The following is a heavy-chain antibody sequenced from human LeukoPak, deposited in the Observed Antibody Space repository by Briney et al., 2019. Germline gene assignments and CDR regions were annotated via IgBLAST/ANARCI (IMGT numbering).Heavy chain of an antibody. CDR2: IIPIFGTA. J-gene: IGHJ3*02. CDR1: GGTFSSYA. CDR3: ARAHRRGGNSAFDI. V-gene: IGHV1-69*05. Sequence: SVKVSCKASGGTFSSYAISWVRQAPGQGLEWMGGIIPIFGTANYAQKLQGRVTMTTDTSTSTAYMELRSLRSDDTAVYYCARAHRRGGNSAFDIWGQGTMVTVSS. D-gene: IGHD4-23*01.